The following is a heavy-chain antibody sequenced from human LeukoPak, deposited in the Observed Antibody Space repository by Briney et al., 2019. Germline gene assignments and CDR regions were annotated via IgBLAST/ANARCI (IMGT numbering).Heavy chain of an antibody. V-gene: IGHV3-30-3*01. CDR2: VSDDGNIR. J-gene: IGHJ4*02. CDR1: GFSFSTFV. CDR3: ARGHVRRKSDTYHFDD. Sequence: PGGSLRLSCAASGFSFSTFVMHWVRQAPGKGLEWMAVVSDDGNIRFYADSVKGRFTISRDNSKNTMYLEMNSLKPEDTALYFCARGHVRRKSDTYHFDDWGQGTLVTVSS. D-gene: IGHD3-10*02.